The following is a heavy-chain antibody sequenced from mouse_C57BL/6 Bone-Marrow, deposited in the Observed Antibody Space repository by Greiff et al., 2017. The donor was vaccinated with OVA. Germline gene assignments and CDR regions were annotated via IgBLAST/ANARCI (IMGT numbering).Heavy chain of an antibody. J-gene: IGHJ4*01. CDR1: GFSLTSYA. D-gene: IGHD1-1*01. CDR3: ARNSVTVGYYAMDY. CDR2: IWTGGGT. V-gene: IGHV2-9-1*01. Sequence: VKLQESGPGLVAPSQSLSITCTVSGFSLTSYAISWVRQPPGKGLEWLGVIWTGGGTNYNSALKSRLSISKDNSKSQVFLKMNSLQTDDTARYYCARNSVTVGYYAMDYWGQGTSVTVSS.